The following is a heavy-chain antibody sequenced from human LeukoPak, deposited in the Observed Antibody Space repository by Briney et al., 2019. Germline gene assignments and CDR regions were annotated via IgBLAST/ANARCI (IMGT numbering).Heavy chain of an antibody. Sequence: ASVKVSCKASGYTFTGYYMHWVRQAPGQGLEWMGRINPISGGTNYAQKFQGRVTMTRDTSISTAYMELSRLRSDDTAVYYCARGPGYYYDSSGYYPGDYWGQGTLVTVSS. V-gene: IGHV1-2*06. D-gene: IGHD3-22*01. CDR2: INPISGGT. CDR1: GYTFTGYY. J-gene: IGHJ4*02. CDR3: ARGPGYYYDSSGYYPGDY.